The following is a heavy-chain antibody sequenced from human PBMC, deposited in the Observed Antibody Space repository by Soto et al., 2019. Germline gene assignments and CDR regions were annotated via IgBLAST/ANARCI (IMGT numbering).Heavy chain of an antibody. CDR3: ARGIRYSSGWDFDY. V-gene: IGHV1-69*06. D-gene: IGHD6-19*01. J-gene: IGHJ4*02. CDR2: IIPMFGTP. CDR1: GGTFSTDA. Sequence: QVQLVQSGAEVRKPGSSLKVSCKASGGTFSTDAISWVRQAPGQGLEWMGGIIPMFGTPNYAQKFQGKVTIAADKATSTVYMELSSLRSEDTALYFCARGIRYSSGWDFDYWGQGTLVTVSS.